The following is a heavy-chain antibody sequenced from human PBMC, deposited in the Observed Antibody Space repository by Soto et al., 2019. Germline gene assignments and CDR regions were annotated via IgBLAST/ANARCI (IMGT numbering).Heavy chain of an antibody. J-gene: IGHJ6*03. V-gene: IGHV6-1*01. CDR3: AGTTSHQWYYMDV. CDR1: GDSVSSNSAA. Sequence: QVQLQESGPGLVKPSQTLSLTCAISGDSVSSNSAAWNWFRQSPSRGLEWLGRTYYRSRWYNDYAVSVRSRITVNPDTSKNQFSLQLTSVTPEDTAVYYCAGTTSHQWYYMDVWGKGTTVTVSS. D-gene: IGHD1-7*01. CDR2: TYYRSRWYN.